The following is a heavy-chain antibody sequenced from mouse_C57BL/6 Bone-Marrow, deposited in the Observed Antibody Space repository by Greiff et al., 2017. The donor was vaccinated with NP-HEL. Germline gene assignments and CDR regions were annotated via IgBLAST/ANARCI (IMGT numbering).Heavy chain of an antibody. CDR1: GFTIKDDY. D-gene: IGHD1-1*01. CDR3: TTGGSSPYAMDY. J-gene: IGHJ4*01. V-gene: IGHV14-4*01. CDR2: IDPENGDT. Sequence: EVQLQQSGAELVRPGASVKLSCTVSGFTIKDDYMHWVKQRPEQGLEWIGWIDPENGDTEYASKFQGKATLTADTSSNPAYLQLRSLPLADTAVYCCTTGGSSPYAMDYWGQGTSVTVTS.